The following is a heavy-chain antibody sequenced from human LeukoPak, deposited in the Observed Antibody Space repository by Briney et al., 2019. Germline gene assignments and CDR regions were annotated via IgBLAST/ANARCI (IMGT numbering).Heavy chain of an antibody. CDR3: AELGITVIGGV. V-gene: IGHV3-30*02. J-gene: IGHJ6*04. Sequence: GGSLRLSCAASGFTFTNYGMHWVRQAPGKGLEWVAFMRYDGIKNYADSVKGRFTVSGDNSKNTLYLQMNSLRAEDTAVYYCAELGITVIGGVWGKGTTVTASS. D-gene: IGHD3-10*02. CDR2: MRYDGIK. CDR1: GFTFTNYG.